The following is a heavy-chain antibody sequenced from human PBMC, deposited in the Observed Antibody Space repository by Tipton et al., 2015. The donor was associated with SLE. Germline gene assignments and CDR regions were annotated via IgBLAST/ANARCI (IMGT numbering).Heavy chain of an antibody. D-gene: IGHD2-15*01. J-gene: IGHJ4*02. Sequence: LRLSCAASGFTFSSYSMNWVRQAPGKGLEWIGEINHSGSTNYNPSLKSRVTMSVDTSKNQFSLKVSSVTAADTAVYYCASGLSSIGPFDYWGQGTLVTVSS. CDR3: ASGLSSIGPFDY. CDR2: INHSGST. V-gene: IGHV4-34*01. CDR1: GFTFSSYS.